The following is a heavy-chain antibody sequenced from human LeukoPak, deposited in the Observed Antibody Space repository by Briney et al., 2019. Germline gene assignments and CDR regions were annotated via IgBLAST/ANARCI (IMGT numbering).Heavy chain of an antibody. Sequence: ASVKVSCKASGGTFSSYAISWVRQAPGQGLEWMGRIIPILGIANYAQKFQGRVTITADKSTSTAYMELSSLRSEDTAVYYCARVVGFWSGYSDYWGQGTLVTVSS. V-gene: IGHV1-69*04. CDR3: ARVVGFWSGYSDY. D-gene: IGHD3-3*01. CDR2: IIPILGIA. J-gene: IGHJ4*02. CDR1: GGTFSSYA.